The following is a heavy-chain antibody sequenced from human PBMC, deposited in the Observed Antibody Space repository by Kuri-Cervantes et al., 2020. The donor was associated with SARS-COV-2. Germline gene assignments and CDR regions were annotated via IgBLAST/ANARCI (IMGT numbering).Heavy chain of an antibody. J-gene: IGHJ6*03. CDR2: TSAYNGNT. Sequence: ASVTVSCKASGGTFSSYAISWVRQAPGQGLEWMGWTSAYNGNTNYAQKLQGRVTMTTDTSTSTAYMELRSLRSDDTAVYYCARTALEWLLYRYQAGYMDVWGKGTTVTVSS. V-gene: IGHV1-18*01. D-gene: IGHD3-3*01. CDR3: ARTALEWLLYRYQAGYMDV. CDR1: GGTFSSYA.